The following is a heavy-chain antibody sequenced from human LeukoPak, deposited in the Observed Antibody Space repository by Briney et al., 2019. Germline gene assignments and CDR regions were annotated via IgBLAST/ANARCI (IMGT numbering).Heavy chain of an antibody. D-gene: IGHD1-26*01. CDR1: GRSLSNYY. Sequence: RPWDTLSLMYSLSGRSLSNYYGSSTRHPAGEGLECIGYIHTSENTTHTPSLKSRVTMSVDSSKNQFSLKLRSVTAADTAVYYCAREDYFSWSSFDFWGQGTLVTVSS. CDR2: IHTSENT. CDR3: AREDYFSWSSFDF. J-gene: IGHJ4*02. V-gene: IGHV4-4*07.